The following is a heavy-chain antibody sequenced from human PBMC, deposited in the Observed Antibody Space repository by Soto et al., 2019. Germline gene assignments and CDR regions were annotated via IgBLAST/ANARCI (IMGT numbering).Heavy chain of an antibody. CDR1: GDSIGRFY. V-gene: IGHV4-4*07. CDR2: VYSTGGV. J-gene: IGHJ6*02. Sequence: QLQLHESGPGLVKPSETLSLTCNVSGDSIGRFYWSWIRQSAGKGLEWIGRVYSTGGVTYNPALKGRVTISLDRSNNHVSLEMNSVTAADTAVYFCARDLSGTGLDIWGRGTRVSASS. D-gene: IGHD1-26*01. CDR3: ARDLSGTGLDI.